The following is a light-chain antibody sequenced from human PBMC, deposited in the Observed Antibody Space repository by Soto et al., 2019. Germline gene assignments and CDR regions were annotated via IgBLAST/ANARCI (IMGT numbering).Light chain of an antibody. CDR1: TGAVTSDYY. CDR2: STY. CDR3: LLYHGAAQV. Sequence: QTVVTQERSLTVSPGGTVTLTCASSTGAVTSDYYPNWLQQKPGQAPRSLIHSTYTRHFWTPARFSGSLLGGKAALTVSDVQPEDEADYYCLLYHGAAQVFGGGTKLTVL. V-gene: IGLV7-43*01. J-gene: IGLJ3*02.